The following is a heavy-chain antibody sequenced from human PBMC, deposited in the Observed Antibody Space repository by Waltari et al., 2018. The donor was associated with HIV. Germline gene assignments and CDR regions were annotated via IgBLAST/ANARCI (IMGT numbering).Heavy chain of an antibody. V-gene: IGHV4-31*03. D-gene: IGHD2-2*01. Sequence: QVQLQESGPGLVKPSQTLSLTCTVSGGSISSGGYYWSWIRQHPGKGLEWIGYIYYSGSTYYNPSLKSRVTISVDTSKNQCSLKLSSVTAADTAVYYCARVDCSSTSCYVGGWFDPWGQGTLVTVSS. CDR3: ARVDCSSTSCYVGGWFDP. J-gene: IGHJ5*02. CDR2: IYYSGST. CDR1: GGSISSGGYY.